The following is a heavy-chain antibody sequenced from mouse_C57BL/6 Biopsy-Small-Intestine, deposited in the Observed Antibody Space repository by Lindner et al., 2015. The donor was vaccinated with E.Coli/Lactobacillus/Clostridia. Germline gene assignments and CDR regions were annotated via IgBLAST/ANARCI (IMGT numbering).Heavy chain of an antibody. Sequence: VQLQESGAELARPGASVKLSCKASGYTFTSYGISWVKQRTGQGLEWIGEIYPRSGNTYYNEKFKGKATLTADKSSSTAYMELRSLTSEDSAVYFCARGTTVVATPYWYFDVWGTGTTVTVSS. J-gene: IGHJ1*03. D-gene: IGHD1-1*01. CDR3: ARGTTVVATPYWYFDV. CDR2: IYPRSGNT. CDR1: GYTFTSYG. V-gene: IGHV1-81*01.